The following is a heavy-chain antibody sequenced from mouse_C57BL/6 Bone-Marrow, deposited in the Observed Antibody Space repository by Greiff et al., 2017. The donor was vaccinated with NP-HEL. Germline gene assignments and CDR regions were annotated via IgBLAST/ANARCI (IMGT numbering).Heavy chain of an antibody. CDR2: IDPSDSYT. Sequence: QVQLQQPGAELVMPGASVKLSCKASGYTFTSYWMHWVKQRPGQGLEWIGEIDPSDSYTNYNQKFKGKSTLTVDKSSSTAYMQLSSLTSEDSAVYDCAREGVITTIFDYWGKGTTLTVSS. J-gene: IGHJ2*01. CDR3: AREGVITTIFDY. CDR1: GYTFTSYW. V-gene: IGHV1-69*01. D-gene: IGHD1-1*01.